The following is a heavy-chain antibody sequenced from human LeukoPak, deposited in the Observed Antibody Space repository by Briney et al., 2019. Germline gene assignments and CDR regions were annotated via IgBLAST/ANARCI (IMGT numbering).Heavy chain of an antibody. V-gene: IGHV4-31*03. Sequence: SETLSLTCTVSGGSISSGGYYWSWIRQHPGKGLEWIGYIYYSGSTYYNPSLKSRVTISVDTSKNQFSLKLSSVTAADTAVYYCARVADIVVVPASHFDYWGQRTLVTVSS. CDR3: ARVADIVVVPASHFDY. CDR2: IYYSGST. J-gene: IGHJ4*02. CDR1: GGSISSGGYY. D-gene: IGHD2-2*01.